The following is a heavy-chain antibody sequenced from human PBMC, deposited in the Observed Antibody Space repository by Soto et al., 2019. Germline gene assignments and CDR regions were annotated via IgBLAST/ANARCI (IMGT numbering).Heavy chain of an antibody. V-gene: IGHV5-51*01. CDR3: ARRPWLSAYYDY. J-gene: IGHJ4*02. D-gene: IGHD3-22*01. CDR2: VYPADSET. Sequence: GESLKISCKGSGYSFFSHWIGWVRQMPGKGLEWVGIVYPADSETRYSPSFQGQVTISVDKSINTAYLQWSSLKASDTAMYYCARRPWLSAYYDYWGQGTLVTVSS. CDR1: GYSFFSHW.